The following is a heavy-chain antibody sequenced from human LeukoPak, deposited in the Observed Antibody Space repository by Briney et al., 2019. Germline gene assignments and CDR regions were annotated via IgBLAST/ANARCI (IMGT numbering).Heavy chain of an antibody. CDR3: ITGSR. J-gene: IGHJ4*02. Sequence: GGSLRLSCAASEFNVSSNYMSWVRQAPGRGLEWVGRIDSKADGGTTEYAAPVKGRFTISRDDSINTLYLEMNGLKTEDSAVYYCITGSRWGQGTLVTVSS. CDR2: IDSKADGGTT. D-gene: IGHD1-1*01. V-gene: IGHV3-15*04. CDR1: EFNVSSNY.